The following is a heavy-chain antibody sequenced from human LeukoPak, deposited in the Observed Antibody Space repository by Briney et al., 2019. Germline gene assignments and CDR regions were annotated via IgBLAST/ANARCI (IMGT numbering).Heavy chain of an antibody. J-gene: IGHJ4*02. V-gene: IGHV3-9*01. CDR2: ISWNSGSI. CDR3: AKDRGATYYYDSSGYGYFDY. CDR1: GFPFDDYA. D-gene: IGHD3-22*01. Sequence: PGRSLRLSCAASGFPFDDYAMHWVRQAPGKGLEWVSGISWNSGSIGYADSVKGRFTISRDNAKNSLYLQMNSLRAEDTALYYCAKDRGATYYYDSSGYGYFDYWGQGTLVTVSS.